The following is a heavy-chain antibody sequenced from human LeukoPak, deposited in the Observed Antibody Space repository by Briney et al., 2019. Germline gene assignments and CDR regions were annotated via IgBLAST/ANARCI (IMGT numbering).Heavy chain of an antibody. CDR2: IYYSGST. J-gene: IGHJ4*02. CDR1: GGSISSSSYY. V-gene: IGHV4-39*07. CDR3: AREDSGYDGALDY. D-gene: IGHD5-12*01. Sequence: ETLSLTCTVSGGSISSSSYYWGWIRQPPGKGLEWIGSIYYSGSTYYNPSLKSRVTISVDTSKNQFSLKLSSVTAADTAVYYCAREDSGYDGALDYWGQGTLVTVSS.